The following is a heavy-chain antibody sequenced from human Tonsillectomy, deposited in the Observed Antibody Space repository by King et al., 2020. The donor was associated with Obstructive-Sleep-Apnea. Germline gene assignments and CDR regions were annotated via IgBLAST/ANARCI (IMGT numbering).Heavy chain of an antibody. J-gene: IGHJ4*02. D-gene: IGHD5-12*01. CDR2: IRYDGSNK. V-gene: IGHV3-30*02. Sequence: VQLVESGGGVVQPGRSLRLSCAASGFTFSSYGMHWVRQAPGKGLEWVAFIRYDGSNKYYADSVKGRFTISRDNYKNTLYLQMNSLRAEDTAVYYCAKVRGVATTPGLLDYWGQGTLVTVSS. CDR1: GFTFSSYG. CDR3: AKVRGVATTPGLLDY.